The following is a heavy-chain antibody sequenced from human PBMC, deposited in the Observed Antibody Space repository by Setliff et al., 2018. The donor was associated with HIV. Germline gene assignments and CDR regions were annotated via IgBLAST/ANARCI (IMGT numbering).Heavy chain of an antibody. CDR3: ARPPGKWLVLGHWYFDL. D-gene: IGHD6-19*01. V-gene: IGHV4-39*01. CDR1: GGSISSSSYY. Sequence: AETLSLTCTVSGGSISSSSYYWGWIRQPPGKGLEWIGSIYYSGSTYYNPSLKRRVTISVDTSKNQFSLKLSSVTAADTAVYYCARPPGKWLVLGHWYFDLWGRGTLVTVSS. CDR2: IYYSGST. J-gene: IGHJ2*01.